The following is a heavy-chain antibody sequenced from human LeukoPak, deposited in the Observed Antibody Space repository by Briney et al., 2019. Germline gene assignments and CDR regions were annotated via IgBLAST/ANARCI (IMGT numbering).Heavy chain of an antibody. V-gene: IGHV3-30*02. Sequence: GGSLRLSCAASGFTFRSYGMHWVRQAPGKGLEWVAFIRYDGNNKYYADSVKGRFTISRDNSKNTVYLQMNSLRAEDTAVYYCTRVSGYSYGNFLYYYMDVWGKGTTVTISS. D-gene: IGHD5-18*01. CDR3: TRVSGYSYGNFLYYYMDV. J-gene: IGHJ6*03. CDR1: GFTFRSYG. CDR2: IRYDGNNK.